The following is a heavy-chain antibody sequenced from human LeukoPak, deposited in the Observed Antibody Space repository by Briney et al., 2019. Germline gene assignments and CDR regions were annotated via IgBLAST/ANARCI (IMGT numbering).Heavy chain of an antibody. V-gene: IGHV1-8*01. J-gene: IGHJ4*02. CDR3: ASSKGQQLVFDY. D-gene: IGHD6-13*01. Sequence: ASVKVSCKASGDTFTSYDINWVREATGQGRGWTGWMNPNSGNTGYAQKFQGRIPMTRNTSISTAYMELSSLRSEDTAVYYCASSKGQQLVFDYWGQGTLVSVSS. CDR2: MNPNSGNT. CDR1: GDTFTSYD.